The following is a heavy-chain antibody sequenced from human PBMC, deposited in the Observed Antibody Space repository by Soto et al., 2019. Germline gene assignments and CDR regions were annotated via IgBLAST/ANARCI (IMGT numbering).Heavy chain of an antibody. D-gene: IGHD1-1*01. CDR3: VRWGNWKVPDH. CDR2: IWYDGSNK. Sequence: QEQLVESGGGVVQPGRSLRLSCAASGFTFSSHRMHWVRQAPGKGPEWVAVIWYDGSNKYYADSVRGRFTISRDNDKSSLYLEMNSLRVEDTAVYHCVRWGNWKVPDHWGQGTLVTVSS. V-gene: IGHV3-33*01. J-gene: IGHJ4*02. CDR1: GFTFSSHR.